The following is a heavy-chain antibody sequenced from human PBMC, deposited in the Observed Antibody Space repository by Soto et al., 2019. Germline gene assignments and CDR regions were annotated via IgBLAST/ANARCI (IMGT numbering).Heavy chain of an antibody. CDR2: FDPEDGET. J-gene: IGHJ3*02. CDR3: ATAYRSTMIVVVNDAFDI. D-gene: IGHD3-22*01. Sequence: ASVKVSCKVSGYTLTELSMHWVRQAPGKGLEWMGGFDPEDGETIYAQKFQGRVTMTEDTSTDTAYMELSSLRSEDTAVYYCATAYRSTMIVVVNDAFDIWGQGTMVTVSS. CDR1: GYTLTELS. V-gene: IGHV1-24*01.